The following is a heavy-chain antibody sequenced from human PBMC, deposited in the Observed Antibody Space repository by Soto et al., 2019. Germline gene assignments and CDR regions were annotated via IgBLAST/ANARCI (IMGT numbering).Heavy chain of an antibody. V-gene: IGHV4-30-4*01. J-gene: IGHJ4*02. D-gene: IGHD3-22*01. CDR1: GGSISSGDYY. CDR3: ARDRGSQWLLPYFDY. Sequence: PSETLSLTCTVSGGSISSGDYYWSWIRQPPGKGLEWIGYIYYSGSTYYNPSLKSRVTISVDTSKNQFSLKLSSVTAADTAVYYCARDRGSQWLLPYFDYWGQGTLVTVSS. CDR2: IYYSGST.